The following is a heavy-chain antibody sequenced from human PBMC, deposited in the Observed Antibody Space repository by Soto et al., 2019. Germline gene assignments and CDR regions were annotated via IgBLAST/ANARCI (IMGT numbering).Heavy chain of an antibody. V-gene: IGHV4-59*12. Sequence: PSETLSLTCTVSGGSISSYYWSWIRQPPGKGLEWIGYIYYSGSTNYNPSLKSRVTISVDTSKNQFSLKLSSVTAADTAVYYCARGLITMVRGAAGYFDYWGKGTLVTVSS. CDR3: ARGLITMVRGAAGYFDY. CDR2: IYYSGST. CDR1: GGSISSYY. D-gene: IGHD3-10*01. J-gene: IGHJ4*02.